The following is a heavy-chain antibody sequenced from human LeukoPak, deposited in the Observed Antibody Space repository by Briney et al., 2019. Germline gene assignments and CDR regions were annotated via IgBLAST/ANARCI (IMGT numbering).Heavy chain of an antibody. CDR1: GYTFTSYY. J-gene: IGHJ5*02. CDR3: ARDLTVLGYCSGGSCYGGDWFDP. Sequence: ASVKVSCKASGYTFTSYYMHWVRQAPRQGLEWMGIINPSGGSTSYAQKFQGRVTMTRDTSTSTVYMELSSLRSEDAAVYYCARDLTVLGYCSGGSCYGGDWFDPWGQGTLVTVSS. D-gene: IGHD2-15*01. CDR2: INPSGGST. V-gene: IGHV1-46*01.